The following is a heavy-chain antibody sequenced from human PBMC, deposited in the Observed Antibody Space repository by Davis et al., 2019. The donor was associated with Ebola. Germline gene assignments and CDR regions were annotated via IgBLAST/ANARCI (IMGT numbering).Heavy chain of an antibody. D-gene: IGHD6-19*01. J-gene: IGHJ4*02. CDR2: ISYDGSNK. CDR1: GFTFSSYA. CDR3: AKDGYSSGWNYFDY. Sequence: GGSLRLSCAASGFTFSSYAMHWVRQAPGKGLEWVAVISYDGSNKYYADSVKGRFTISRDNSKNTLYLQMNSLRAEDTAVYYCAKDGYSSGWNYFDYWGQGTLVTVSS. V-gene: IGHV3-30-3*01.